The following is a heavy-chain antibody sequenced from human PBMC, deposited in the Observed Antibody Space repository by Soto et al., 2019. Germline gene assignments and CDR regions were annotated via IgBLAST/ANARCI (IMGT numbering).Heavy chain of an antibody. D-gene: IGHD3-22*01. V-gene: IGHV3-23*01. Sequence: GGSLRLSCAASGFTFSSYAMSWVRQAPGKGLEWVSAISGSGGSTYYADSVKGRFTISRDNSKNTLYLQMNSLRAEDTAVYYCAKDRLSSGYYYVGPDAFDIWGQGTMVTVSS. J-gene: IGHJ3*02. CDR2: ISGSGGST. CDR3: AKDRLSSGYYYVGPDAFDI. CDR1: GFTFSSYA.